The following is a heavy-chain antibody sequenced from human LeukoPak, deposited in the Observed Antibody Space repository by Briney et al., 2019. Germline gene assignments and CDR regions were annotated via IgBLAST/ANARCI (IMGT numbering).Heavy chain of an antibody. J-gene: IGHJ4*02. Sequence: RGSLRLSCAASGFTFSSYSMNWVRQAPGKGLEWVSSISSSSSYIYYADSVKGRFTISRDNAKNSLYLQMNSLRAEDTAVYYCARLHYDVLTGPFDYWGQGTLVTVSS. V-gene: IGHV3-21*01. CDR1: GFTFSSYS. CDR3: ARLHYDVLTGPFDY. D-gene: IGHD3-9*01. CDR2: ISSSSSYI.